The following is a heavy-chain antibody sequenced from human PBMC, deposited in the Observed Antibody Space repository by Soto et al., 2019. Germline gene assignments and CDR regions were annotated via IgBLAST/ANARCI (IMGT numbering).Heavy chain of an antibody. CDR2: IFYVGSA. CDR3: ARAALYNRGHCWFDP. CDR1: GDSINSSDHY. J-gene: IGHJ5*02. V-gene: IGHV4-31*03. D-gene: IGHD3-10*01. Sequence: SETLSLTCIVSGDSINSSDHYWSCIRQRPGKGLEWMGYIFYVGSAYYNPSLESRVSMSVDTSRNQFSLKLTSVIAADTAVYYCARAALYNRGHCWFDPWGQGTLVTVSS.